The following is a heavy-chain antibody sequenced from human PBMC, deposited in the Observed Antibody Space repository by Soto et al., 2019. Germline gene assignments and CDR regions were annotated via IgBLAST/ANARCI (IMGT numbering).Heavy chain of an antibody. J-gene: IGHJ6*02. CDR2: IYPGDSDT. CDR3: AASIFYYGMDV. CDR1: GYTFTNYW. Sequence: GESLKISCKGSGYTFTNYWIGWVLQMPGKGLEWMGIIYPGDSDTKYNPSFQGQVTISADKSITTTYLRWTSLKASDTAIYYCAASIFYYGMDVWGQGTTATVSS. V-gene: IGHV5-51*01.